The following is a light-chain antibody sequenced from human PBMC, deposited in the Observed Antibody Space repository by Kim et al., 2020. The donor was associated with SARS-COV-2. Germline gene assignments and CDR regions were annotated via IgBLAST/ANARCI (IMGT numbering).Light chain of an antibody. CDR3: QTWGTGLWV. Sequence: ASVKLTCTLSSGHSSYAIAWHQQQPEKGPRYLMKLNSDGSHSKGDGIPDRFSGSSSGAERYLTISSLQCEDEADYYCQTWGTGLWVFGTGTKVTVL. J-gene: IGLJ1*01. CDR2: LNSDGSH. V-gene: IGLV4-69*01. CDR1: SGHSSYA.